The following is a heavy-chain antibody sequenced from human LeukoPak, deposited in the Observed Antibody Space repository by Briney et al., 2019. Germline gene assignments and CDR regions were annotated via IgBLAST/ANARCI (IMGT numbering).Heavy chain of an antibody. D-gene: IGHD3-10*01. CDR1: GGSISSYY. CDR3: ARETNNYYGSGSYYGARRWFDP. V-gene: IGHV4-59*01. Sequence: SETLSLTCTVSGGSISSYYWSWIRQPPGKGLEWIGYIYYSGSTNYNPSLKSRVTISVDTSKNQFSLKLSSVTAADTAVYYCARETNNYYGSGSYYGARRWFDPWGQGTLVTVSS. J-gene: IGHJ5*02. CDR2: IYYSGST.